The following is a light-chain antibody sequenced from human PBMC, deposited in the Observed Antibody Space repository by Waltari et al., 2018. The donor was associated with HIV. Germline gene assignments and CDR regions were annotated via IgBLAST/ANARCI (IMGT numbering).Light chain of an antibody. CDR3: QQYHTYPWT. Sequence: DIQMTQSPSTLSDSVGDRVTITCQASQSIDTWLAWYQQKPGKAPKLLIYKASTLETGVPSSFSGSGSGTEFTLTITTLQPDDFATYYCQQYHTYPWTFGQGTKVEI. V-gene: IGKV1-5*03. CDR2: KAS. CDR1: QSIDTW. J-gene: IGKJ1*01.